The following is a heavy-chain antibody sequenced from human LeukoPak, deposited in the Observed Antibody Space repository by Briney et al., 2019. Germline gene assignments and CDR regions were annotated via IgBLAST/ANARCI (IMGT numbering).Heavy chain of an antibody. CDR3: ARGLTRRAFDI. V-gene: IGHV3-48*02. D-gene: IGHD3/OR15-3a*01. J-gene: IGHJ3*02. CDR2: ISSSSSTI. CDR1: GFTFGSYG. Sequence: GGSLRLSCAASGFTFGSYGVNWVRQAPGKGLEWVSYISSSSSTIYYADSVKGRFAISRDDAKNSLYLQMNSLRDDTAVYYCARGLTRRAFDIWGQGTMVTVSS.